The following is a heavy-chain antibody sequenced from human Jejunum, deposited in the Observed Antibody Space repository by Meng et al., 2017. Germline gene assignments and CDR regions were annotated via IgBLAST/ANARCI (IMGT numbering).Heavy chain of an antibody. D-gene: IGHD6-6*01. J-gene: IGHJ4*02. CDR2: ITWDGDST. Sequence: EVQLVESGGVVVQPGRSLRLSCVVSGFTFDDYTMYCVRQAPGKGLEWVSHITWDGDSTYYADSVKGRFTISRDNSKNSLYLQMSSLRTEDTALYYCAKVAYRTSEDYWGQGTLVTVSS. V-gene: IGHV3-43*01. CDR3: AKVAYRTSEDY. CDR1: GFTFDDYT.